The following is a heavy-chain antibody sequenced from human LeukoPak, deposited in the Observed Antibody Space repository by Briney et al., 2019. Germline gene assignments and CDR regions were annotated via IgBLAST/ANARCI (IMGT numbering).Heavy chain of an antibody. V-gene: IGHV3-30*18. D-gene: IGHD3-22*01. CDR2: ISYDGSNK. Sequence: GRSLRLSCAASGFTFSNYGMHWVRQAPGKGLEWVAVISYDGSNKYYGDSVKGRFTISRDNSKNTLYLQMNSLRAEDTAVYYCAKDWKNVYDNRGYSSPDYWGQGTLVTVSS. CDR3: AKDWKNVYDNRGYSSPDY. J-gene: IGHJ4*02. CDR1: GFTFSNYG.